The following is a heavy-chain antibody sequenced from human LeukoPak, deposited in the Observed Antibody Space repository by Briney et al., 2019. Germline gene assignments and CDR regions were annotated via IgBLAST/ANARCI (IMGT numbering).Heavy chain of an antibody. D-gene: IGHD4-17*01. CDR3: ARDRYGDFEDY. CDR2: ISYSGTP. CDR1: GGSINTANYY. V-gene: IGHV4-30-4*08. Sequence: PSETLSLTCNVPGGSINTANYYSTWIRQPPGKGLEWIGYISYSGTPYYNPSLNSRLTISLDTSKNQFSLRLNSVTAADTAMYYCARDRYGDFEDYWGQGTLVTVSS. J-gene: IGHJ4*02.